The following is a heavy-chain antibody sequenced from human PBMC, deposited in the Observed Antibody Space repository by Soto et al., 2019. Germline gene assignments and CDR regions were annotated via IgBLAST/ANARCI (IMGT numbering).Heavy chain of an antibody. J-gene: IGHJ3*02. CDR1: GYTFTSYA. CDR3: ARAFSRAVAGRNDAFDI. D-gene: IGHD6-19*01. Sequence: ASVKVSCKASGYTFTSYAMHWVRQAPGQRLEWMGWINAGNGNTKYSQKFQGRVTITRDTSASTAYMELSSLRSEDTAVYYCARAFSRAVAGRNDAFDIWGQGTMVTVSS. CDR2: INAGNGNT. V-gene: IGHV1-3*01.